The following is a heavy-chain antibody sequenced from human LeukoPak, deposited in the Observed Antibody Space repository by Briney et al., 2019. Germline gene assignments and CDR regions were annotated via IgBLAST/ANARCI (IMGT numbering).Heavy chain of an antibody. J-gene: IGHJ4*02. D-gene: IGHD6-13*01. CDR3: ARVQGAAAGPFYYFDY. CDR2: IYWDDDK. CDR1: GFSLSTSGVG. V-gene: IGHV2-5*02. Sequence: SGPTLVKPTQTLTLTCTFSGFSLSTSGVGVGWIRQPPGKALEWLALIYWDDDKRYSPSLKSRLTITKDTSKNQVVLTMTNMDPVDTATYYCARVQGAAAGPFYYFDYWGQGTLVTVSS.